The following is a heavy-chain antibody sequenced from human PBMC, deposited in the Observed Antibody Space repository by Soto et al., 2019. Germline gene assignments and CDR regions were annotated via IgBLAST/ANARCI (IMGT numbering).Heavy chain of an antibody. CDR2: ISYDGSNK. V-gene: IGHV3-30-3*01. D-gene: IGHD6-19*01. CDR1: GFTFSNYA. J-gene: IGHJ4*02. CDR3: ARGTSSGWYYFDY. Sequence: QVQLVESGGGVVQPGRSLRLSCAASGFTFSNYAIHWVRQAPGKGLEWVAAISYDGSNKYYADSVKCRFTISRDNSKSTLYLQVNSLRADDTAVYYCARGTSSGWYYFDYWGQGTLVTVSS.